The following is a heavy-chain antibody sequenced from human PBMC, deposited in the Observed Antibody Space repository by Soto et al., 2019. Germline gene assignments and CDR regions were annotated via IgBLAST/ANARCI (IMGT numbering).Heavy chain of an antibody. V-gene: IGHV3-43*01. J-gene: IGHJ6*02. D-gene: IGHD5-12*01. CDR2: ISWDGGST. Sequence: GGSLRLSCAASGFTFDDYTMHWVRQAPGKGLEWVSLISWDGGSTYYADSVKGRFTISRDNSKNSLYLQMNSLRTEDTALYYCAKDNADGSEVMSYYYGMDVWGQGTTVTVSS. CDR3: AKDNADGSEVMSYYYGMDV. CDR1: GFTFDDYT.